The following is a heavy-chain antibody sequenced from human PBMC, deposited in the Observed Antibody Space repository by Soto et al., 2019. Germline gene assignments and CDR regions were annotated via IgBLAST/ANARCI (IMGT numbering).Heavy chain of an antibody. CDR2: IYYSGST. V-gene: IGHV4-30-4*01. CDR1: GGSISSGDYY. J-gene: IGHJ6*02. Sequence: SETLSLTCTVSGGSISSGDYYWSWIRQPPGKGLEWIGYIYYSGSTYYNPSLKSRVTISVDTSKNQFSLKLSSVTAADTAVYYCASTIFGVGDYYYGMDVCGQGTTVTVSS. CDR3: ASTIFGVGDYYYGMDV. D-gene: IGHD3-3*01.